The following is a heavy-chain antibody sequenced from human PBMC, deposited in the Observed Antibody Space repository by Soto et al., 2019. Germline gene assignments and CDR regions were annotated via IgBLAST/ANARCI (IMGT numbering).Heavy chain of an antibody. D-gene: IGHD1-26*01. CDR2: IDPTDSYT. CDR3: ARRERYGMDV. J-gene: IGHJ6*02. Sequence: PGESLKISCKGSGYTFTSYWINWVRQMPGKGLEWMGRIDPTDSYTNYNPSFQGHVTISADKSLSTAYLQWSSLKASDTAMYYCARRERYGMDVWGQGTTVTVSS. V-gene: IGHV5-10-1*01. CDR1: GYTFTSYW.